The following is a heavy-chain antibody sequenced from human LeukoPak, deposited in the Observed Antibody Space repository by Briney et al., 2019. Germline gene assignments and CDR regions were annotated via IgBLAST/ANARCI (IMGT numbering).Heavy chain of an antibody. D-gene: IGHD3-22*01. J-gene: IGHJ4*02. V-gene: IGHV1-2*02. CDR1: GYTFTGYY. CDR3: ARYYYDSSGNPQAPFDY. CDR2: INPNSGGT. Sequence: ASVKVSCKASGYTFTGYYMHWVRQAPGQGPEWMGWINPNSGGTNYAQKFQGRVTMTRDTSISTAYMELSRLRSDDTAVYYCARYYYDSSGNPQAPFDYWGQGTLVTVSS.